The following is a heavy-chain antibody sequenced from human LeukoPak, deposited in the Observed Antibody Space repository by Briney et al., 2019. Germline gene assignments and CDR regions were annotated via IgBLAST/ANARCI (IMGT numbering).Heavy chain of an antibody. CDR2: ISAYNGNT. Sequence: ASVKVSCKASGYTFTSYGISWVRQAPGQGLEWMGWISAYNGNTNYAQKLQGRVTMTTDTSTSTVYMELRSLRSDDTAVYYCAREDSGSYLDYWGQGTLVTVSS. J-gene: IGHJ4*02. CDR1: GYTFTSYG. CDR3: AREDSGSYLDY. V-gene: IGHV1-18*01. D-gene: IGHD1-26*01.